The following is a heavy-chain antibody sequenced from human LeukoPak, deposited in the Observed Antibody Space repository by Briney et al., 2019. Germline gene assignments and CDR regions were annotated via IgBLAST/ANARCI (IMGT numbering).Heavy chain of an antibody. CDR2: ISSSGSTI. J-gene: IGHJ6*02. D-gene: IGHD3-10*01. CDR3: AKELLWFGDPLDYWGMDV. Sequence: GGSLRLSCAASGFTFSDYYMSWIRQAPGKGLEWVSYISSSGSTIYYADSVKGRFTISRDNAKNSLYLQMNSLRAEDTALYYCAKELLWFGDPLDYWGMDVWGQGTTVTVSS. CDR1: GFTFSDYY. V-gene: IGHV3-11*01.